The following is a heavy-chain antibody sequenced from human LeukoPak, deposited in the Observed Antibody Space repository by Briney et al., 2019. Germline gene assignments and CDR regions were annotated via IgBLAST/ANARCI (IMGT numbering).Heavy chain of an antibody. CDR2: ISGSGGST. V-gene: IGHV3-23*01. CDR3: AKDLVVATIGDYFDY. Sequence: PGGSLRLSCAASGFTFSSYAMSWVRQAPGKGLEWVSAISGSGGSTYYADSVKGRFTISRDNSKNTLYPQMNSLRAEDTAVYYCAKDLVVATIGDYFDYWGQGTLVTVSS. CDR1: GFTFSSYA. J-gene: IGHJ4*02. D-gene: IGHD5-12*01.